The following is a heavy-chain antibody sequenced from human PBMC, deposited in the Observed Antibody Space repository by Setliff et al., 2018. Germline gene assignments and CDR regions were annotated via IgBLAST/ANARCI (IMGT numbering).Heavy chain of an antibody. CDR2: ISVYSGNT. CDR3: SRLVRYCSRTTCQTASGAEL. CDR1: GYSLSSYG. V-gene: IGHV1-18*01. J-gene: IGHJ1*01. D-gene: IGHD2-2*01. Sequence: VASVKVSCKASGYSLSSYGITWVRQAPGQGLEWMGWISVYSGNTNYAQKLQGRVTMTTDTSTSTAYMELRSLTPDDTAVYYCSRLVRYCSRTTCQTASGAELWGQGTLVTVSS.